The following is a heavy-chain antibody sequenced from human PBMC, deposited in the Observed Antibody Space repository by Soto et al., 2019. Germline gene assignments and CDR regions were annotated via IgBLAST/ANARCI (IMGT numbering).Heavy chain of an antibody. J-gene: IGHJ6*02. CDR3: ARDPNYDSSGYYYGMDV. Sequence: ASVKVSCKASGYTFTSYGISWVRQAPGQGLEWMGWFSAYNGNTNYAQKLQGRVTMTTDTSTSTAYMELRSLRSDDTAVYYCARDPNYDSSGYYYGMDVWGQGTTVTVSS. CDR1: GYTFTSYG. D-gene: IGHD3-22*01. CDR2: FSAYNGNT. V-gene: IGHV1-18*01.